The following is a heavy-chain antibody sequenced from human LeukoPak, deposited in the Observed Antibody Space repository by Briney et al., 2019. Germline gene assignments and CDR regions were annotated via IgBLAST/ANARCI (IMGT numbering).Heavy chain of an antibody. Sequence: ASVKVSCKASGYTFTSYGISWVRQAPGQGLEWMGWISAYNGNTNYAQKLQGRVTMTTDTSTSTAYMELRSLRSDDTAVYYCARAITMVRGYYYYGMDVWGQGTTVTVSS. V-gene: IGHV1-18*01. D-gene: IGHD3-10*01. CDR1: GYTFTSYG. J-gene: IGHJ6*02. CDR2: ISAYNGNT. CDR3: ARAITMVRGYYYYGMDV.